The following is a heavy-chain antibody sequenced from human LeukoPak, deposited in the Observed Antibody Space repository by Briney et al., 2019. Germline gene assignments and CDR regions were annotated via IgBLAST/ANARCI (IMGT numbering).Heavy chain of an antibody. CDR2: INPNTGGT. V-gene: IGHV1-2*02. Sequence: GASVKVSCKASGYSFTAHYIHWVRQAPGQGLEWMGSINPNTGGTNYAEKFQGRVTMTSDTSTTTAYMGLSNLSSDDTAVYFCSRSSAAAGAVGYWGQGTLVTVSS. CDR1: GYSFTAHY. CDR3: SRSSAAAGAVGY. J-gene: IGHJ4*02. D-gene: IGHD6-13*01.